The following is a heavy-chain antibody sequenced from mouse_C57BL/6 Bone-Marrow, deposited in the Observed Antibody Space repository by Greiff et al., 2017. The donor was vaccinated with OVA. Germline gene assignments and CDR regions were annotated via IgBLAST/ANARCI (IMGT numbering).Heavy chain of an antibody. D-gene: IGHD2-4*01. V-gene: IGHV1-55*01. CDR1: GYTFTSYW. CDR2: IYPGSGST. CDR3: AREVYYNYDDGGAWFAY. Sequence: VQLQQPGAELVKPGASVKMSCKASGYTFTSYWITWVKQRPGQGLEWIGDIYPGSGSTNYNEKFKSKATLTVDTSSSTAYMQLSSLKSEDFAVYYCAREVYYNYDDGGAWFAYWGQGTLVTVSA. J-gene: IGHJ3*01.